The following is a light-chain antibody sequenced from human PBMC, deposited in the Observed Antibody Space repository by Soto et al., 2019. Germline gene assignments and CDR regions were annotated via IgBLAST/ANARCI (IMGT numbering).Light chain of an antibody. CDR3: MQTLQTPYT. Sequence: DIVMTQSPLSLPVTPGEPASISCKSSQSLLHSDGDNYLEWYVQKAGQSPQLLIYLVSHRASGVPDRLSGSGSGTDFTLKISKVEVEDVGVYYCMQTLQTPYTFGPGTKVEIK. CDR2: LVS. V-gene: IGKV2-28*01. CDR1: QSLLHSDGDNY. J-gene: IGKJ3*01.